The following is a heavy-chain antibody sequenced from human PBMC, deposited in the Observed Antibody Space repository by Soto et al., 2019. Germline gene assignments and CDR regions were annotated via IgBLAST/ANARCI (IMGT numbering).Heavy chain of an antibody. D-gene: IGHD3-22*01. CDR2: ISGSGGST. Sequence: VQLLESGGGLVQPGGSLRLSCAASGFTFSSYAMSWVRQAPGKGLEWVSAISGSGGSTYYADSVKGRFTISRDNSKNTLYLQMKSLRAEDTAVYYCAKDRYYDSSGYLLPGGYWGQGTLVTVSS. CDR1: GFTFSSYA. J-gene: IGHJ4*02. CDR3: AKDRYYDSSGYLLPGGY. V-gene: IGHV3-23*01.